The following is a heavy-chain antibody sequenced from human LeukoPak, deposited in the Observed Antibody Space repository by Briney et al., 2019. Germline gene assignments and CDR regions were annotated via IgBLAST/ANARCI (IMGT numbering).Heavy chain of an antibody. J-gene: IGHJ3*02. V-gene: IGHV1-2*02. D-gene: IGHD5-12*01. CDR1: GYTFTGHY. CDR2: IYPKSGGT. Sequence: ASVKVSRKASGYTFTGHYMHWVRQAPGQGLEWMGWIYPKSGGTNYAQKFQSRVTMIRDTSITTAFMELNILKSDDKAVYYCVRDGYSGGAFDIWGQGTMVTVSS. CDR3: VRDGYSGGAFDI.